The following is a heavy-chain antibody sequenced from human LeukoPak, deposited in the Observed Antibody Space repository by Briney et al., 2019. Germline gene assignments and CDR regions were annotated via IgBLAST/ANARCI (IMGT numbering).Heavy chain of an antibody. CDR3: ARVTAYYYDSSGSMDDAFDI. CDR2: INPNSGGT. Sequence: ASVNVSCKASGYTFTGYYMHWVRQAPGQGLEWMGWINPNSGGTNYAQKLQGRVTMTRDTSISTAYMELSRLRSADTAVYYCARVTAYYYDSSGSMDDAFDIWGQGTMVTVSS. D-gene: IGHD3-22*01. V-gene: IGHV1-2*02. CDR1: GYTFTGYY. J-gene: IGHJ3*02.